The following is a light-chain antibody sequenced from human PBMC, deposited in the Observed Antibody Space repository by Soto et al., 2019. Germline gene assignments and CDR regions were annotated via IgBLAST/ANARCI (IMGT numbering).Light chain of an antibody. CDR1: QSISSNY. J-gene: IGKJ1*01. V-gene: IGKV3-20*01. Sequence: EIVLTQSPGTLSLSPGERATLSCRASQSISSNYLAWYQQKPGQAPRLLIYGASNRATGIPDRFSGSESGTDFTLTISRLGPEDFAVYFCHQYAVSPWTFAQGPKLEIK. CDR3: HQYAVSPWT. CDR2: GAS.